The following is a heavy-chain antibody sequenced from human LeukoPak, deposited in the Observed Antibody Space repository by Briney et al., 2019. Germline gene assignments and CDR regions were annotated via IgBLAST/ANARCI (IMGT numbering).Heavy chain of an antibody. D-gene: IGHD2-2*01. V-gene: IGHV1-46*01. CDR1: GYTFTSYY. CDR2: INPSGGST. CDR3: ARLGVDCSSSSCSRRWFDP. J-gene: IGHJ5*02. Sequence: GASVKVSCKASGYTFTSYYMHWVRQAPGQGLEWMGIINPSGGSTSYAQKFQGRVTMTRDTSTSTVYMELSSLRSDDTAVYYCARLGVDCSSSSCSRRWFDPWGQGTLVTVSS.